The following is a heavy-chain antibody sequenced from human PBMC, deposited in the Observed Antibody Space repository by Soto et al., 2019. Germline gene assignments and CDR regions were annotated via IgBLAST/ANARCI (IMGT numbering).Heavy chain of an antibody. CDR1: GLTFNNYD. D-gene: IGHD2-8*01. CDR2: VGYSGDTT. J-gene: IGHJ4*02. Sequence: EVQLLESGGGSIQPGGSLRLSCAASGLTFNNYDMSWVRQAPGKGLEWVATVGYSGDTTYYADSVKGRFTISRDNSKNMLYLQMNSLRAEDTALYYCANRNYYCRNGYTYPYFDFWGQGTLVTVSS. V-gene: IGHV3-23*01. CDR3: ANRNYYCRNGYTYPYFDF.